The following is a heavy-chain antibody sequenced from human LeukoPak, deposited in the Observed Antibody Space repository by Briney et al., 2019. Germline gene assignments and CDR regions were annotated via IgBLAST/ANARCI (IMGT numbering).Heavy chain of an antibody. D-gene: IGHD3-22*01. V-gene: IGHV3-23*01. CDR1: GFSFSNYA. CDR3: AIMHGYYDGSGYWVQ. J-gene: IGHJ1*01. Sequence: GGSLRLSCAASGFSFSNYAMSWVRQAPGKGLEWVSFITPNADRTSYADSVEGRFTISRDNPRNTLYMQMNSLRDEDTALYYCAIMHGYYDGSGYWVQWGQGTLVTVSS. CDR2: ITPNADRT.